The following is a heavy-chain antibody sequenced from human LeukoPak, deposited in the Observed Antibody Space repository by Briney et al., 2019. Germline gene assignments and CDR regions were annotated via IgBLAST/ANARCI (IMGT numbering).Heavy chain of an antibody. D-gene: IGHD3-22*01. V-gene: IGHV3-30-3*01. J-gene: IGHJ3*02. CDR1: GFTLGSYA. CDR2: ISNDGNDK. Sequence: GRSLRLSCAASGFTLGSYAMHWVRQAPGKGLEWVAVISNDGNDKYHADSVKGRFTISRDNPKNTLYPQMNSLRAEDAAVYYCARDEYYGISGSDAFDIWGQGTMVTVSS. CDR3: ARDEYYGISGSDAFDI.